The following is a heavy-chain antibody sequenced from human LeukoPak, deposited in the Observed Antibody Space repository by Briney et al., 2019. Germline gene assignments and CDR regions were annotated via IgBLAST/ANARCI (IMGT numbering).Heavy chain of an antibody. D-gene: IGHD5-24*01. CDR2: IYHSGST. Sequence: SETLSLTCTVSGGSISSGGYYWSWIRQPPGKGLEWIGYIYHSGSTYYNPSLKSRVTISVDRSKNQFSLKLSSVTAADTAVYYCARESKRWLQPYYFDYWGQGTLVTVSS. J-gene: IGHJ4*02. V-gene: IGHV4-30-2*01. CDR3: ARESKRWLQPYYFDY. CDR1: GGSISSGGYY.